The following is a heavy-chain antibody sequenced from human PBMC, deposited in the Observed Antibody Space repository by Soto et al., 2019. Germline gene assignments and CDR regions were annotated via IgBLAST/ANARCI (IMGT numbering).Heavy chain of an antibody. V-gene: IGHV4-4*02. J-gene: IGHJ4*02. CDR1: SGSIISSNW. CDR3: ARHLKYSGNVTFDY. Sequence: PSETLSLTCAVSSGSIISSNWWSWVRQAPGKGLEWIGEIYHSGSTNYNPSLKSRVTISVDTSKNQFSLKLSSVTAADTAVYYCARHLKYSGNVTFDYWGQGTLVTVSS. D-gene: IGHD5-12*01. CDR2: IYHSGST.